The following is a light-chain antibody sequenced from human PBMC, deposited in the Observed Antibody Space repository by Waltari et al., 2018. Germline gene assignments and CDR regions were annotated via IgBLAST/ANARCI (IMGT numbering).Light chain of an antibody. V-gene: IGLV2-8*01. Sequence: QSALTQPPSASGSPRQSVTISCTGTSSDVGGYTYVSWYQPHPGQAPKLMIYEVTKRPSGVPDRFSGSKSGNTASLTVSGLQAEDEADYYCSSYAGSHNLVFGGGTKLTVL. CDR3: SSYAGSHNLV. J-gene: IGLJ3*02. CDR1: SSDVGGYTY. CDR2: EVT.